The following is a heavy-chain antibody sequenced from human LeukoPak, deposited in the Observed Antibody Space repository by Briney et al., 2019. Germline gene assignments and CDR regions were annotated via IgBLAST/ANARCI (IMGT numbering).Heavy chain of an antibody. V-gene: IGHV3-48*02. D-gene: IGHD2-15*01. Sequence: GGSLRLSCAASGFTFSSYWMSWVRQAPGKGLEWVSYISSSSSIIYYADSVKGRFTISRDNAKNSLYLQMNSLRDEDTAVYFCARGYSRGLDYWGQGALVTVSS. CDR1: GFTFSSYW. J-gene: IGHJ4*02. CDR2: ISSSSSII. CDR3: ARGYSRGLDY.